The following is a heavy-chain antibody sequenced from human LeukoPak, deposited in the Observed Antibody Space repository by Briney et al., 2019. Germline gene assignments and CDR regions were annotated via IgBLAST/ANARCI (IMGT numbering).Heavy chain of an antibody. J-gene: IGHJ6*03. Sequence: GGSLRLSCAASGFTFSSYAMSWVRQAPGKGLEWVSAISGSGGSTYYADSVKGRFTISRDNSKNTLYLQMNSLRAEDTAVYYCARVYCSSTSCYPFYYYYMDVWGKGTTVTVSS. CDR3: ARVYCSSTSCYPFYYYYMDV. CDR2: ISGSGGST. CDR1: GFTFSSYA. V-gene: IGHV3-23*01. D-gene: IGHD2-2*01.